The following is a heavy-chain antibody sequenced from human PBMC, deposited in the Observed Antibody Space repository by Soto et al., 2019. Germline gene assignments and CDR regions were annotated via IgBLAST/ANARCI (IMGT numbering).Heavy chain of an antibody. V-gene: IGHV3-30-3*01. J-gene: IGHJ6*02. CDR2: ISYDGSNK. CDR3: ARTHYSSSSFLGWYYYYGMDV. CDR1: GFTFSSYA. Sequence: GGSLRLSCAASGFTFSSYAMHWVRQAPGKGLEWVAVISYDGSNKYYADSVKGRFTISRDNSKNTLYLQMNSLRAEDTAVYYCARTHYSSSSFLGWYYYYGMDVWGQGTTVTVSS. D-gene: IGHD6-6*01.